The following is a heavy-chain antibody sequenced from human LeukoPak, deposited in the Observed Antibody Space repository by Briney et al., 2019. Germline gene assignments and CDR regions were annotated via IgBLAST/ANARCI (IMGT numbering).Heavy chain of an antibody. CDR2: IIPIFGTA. Sequence: GASVKVSCKASGGTFSSYAISWVRQAPGQGLEWMGGIIPIFGTANYAQKFQGRVTITADESTSTAYMELSSLRSEDTAVYYCARARRDNYYDSSLYYFDYWGQGTLVTVSS. D-gene: IGHD3-22*01. CDR3: ARARRDNYYDSSLYYFDY. CDR1: GGTFSSYA. J-gene: IGHJ4*02. V-gene: IGHV1-69*13.